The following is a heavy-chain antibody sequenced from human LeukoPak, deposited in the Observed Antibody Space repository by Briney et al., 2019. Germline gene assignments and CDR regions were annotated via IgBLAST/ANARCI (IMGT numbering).Heavy chain of an antibody. J-gene: IGHJ3*02. CDR3: ARDLSQSSSWEPTTNDAFDI. CDR2: ISSSSSYI. Sequence: GGSLRLSCAASGFTFSSYSMNWVRQAPGEGLEWVSSISSSSSYIDYADSVKGRFTISRDNAKNSLYLQMNSLRAEDTAVYYCARDLSQSSSWEPTTNDAFDIWGQGTMVTVSS. D-gene: IGHD6-13*01. V-gene: IGHV3-21*01. CDR1: GFTFSSYS.